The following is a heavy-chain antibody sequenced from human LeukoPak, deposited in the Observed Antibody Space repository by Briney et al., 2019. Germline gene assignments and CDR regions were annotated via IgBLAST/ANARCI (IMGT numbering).Heavy chain of an antibody. CDR1: GFTFTSYA. V-gene: IGHV3-21*01. CDR3: AREPYSGTSDGTFDI. Sequence: KPGGSLRLSCAASGFTFTSYAMSWVRQGPGKGLEWVSTISISGGTTYYADSVKGRFTISRDNAKNSLYLQMNSLRAEDTAVYYCAREPYSGTSDGTFDIWGQGTMVTVSS. J-gene: IGHJ3*02. D-gene: IGHD1-26*01. CDR2: ISISGGTT.